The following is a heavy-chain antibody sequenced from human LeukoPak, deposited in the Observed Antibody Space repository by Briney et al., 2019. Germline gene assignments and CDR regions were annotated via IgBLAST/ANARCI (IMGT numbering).Heavy chain of an antibody. J-gene: IGHJ6*02. Sequence: ASVKVSCKASGYTFTSYAMHWVRQAPGQRLEWMGWINAGNGNTKYSQKFQGRVTITRDTSASTAYMELSSLRSEDTAVYYCAREGYYDFWSGYYFFRNYYYYGMAVWGQGTTVTVSS. V-gene: IGHV1-3*01. CDR3: AREGYYDFWSGYYFFRNYYYYGMAV. D-gene: IGHD3-3*01. CDR1: GYTFTSYA. CDR2: INAGNGNT.